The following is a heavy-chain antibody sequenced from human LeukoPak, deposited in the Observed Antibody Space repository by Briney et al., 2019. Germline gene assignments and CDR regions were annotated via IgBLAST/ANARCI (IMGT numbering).Heavy chain of an antibody. J-gene: IGHJ6*03. CDR3: ARDHLVATTPTYYYYYMDV. CDR2: IIPIFGTA. V-gene: IGHV1-69*06. D-gene: IGHD5-12*01. Sequence: SVKVSCKASGGTFSSYAISWVRQAPGQGLEWMGGIIPIFGTANYAQKFQGRVTITADKSTSTAYMELSSLRSEDTAVYYCARDHLVATTPTYYYYYMDVWGKGTTVTISS. CDR1: GGTFSSYA.